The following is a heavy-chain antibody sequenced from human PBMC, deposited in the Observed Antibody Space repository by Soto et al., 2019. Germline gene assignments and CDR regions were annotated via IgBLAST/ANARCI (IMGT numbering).Heavy chain of an antibody. CDR2: INAGNGNT. CDR1: GYTFTSYA. CDR3: ARLSWNYHWFDP. Sequence: GASVKVSCKASGYTFTSYAMYCVRQAPGQRLEWMGWINAGNGNTKYSQMFQGRVTITRDTSASTAYMELSSLRSEDTAVYYCARLSWNYHWFDPWGQGTLVTVSS. V-gene: IGHV1-3*01. D-gene: IGHD1-7*01. J-gene: IGHJ5*02.